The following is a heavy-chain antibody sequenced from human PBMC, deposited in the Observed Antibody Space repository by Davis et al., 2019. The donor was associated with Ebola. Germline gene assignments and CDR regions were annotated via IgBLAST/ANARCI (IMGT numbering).Heavy chain of an antibody. Sequence: GESLKISCAASAFTFSNYWMYWVRQAPGEGLMCVSRINSDGTFTTYADSVKGRFTISRDNAKNTLYLQMNSLRAEDTAVYYCAKGVDSSGYYPDYWGQGTLVTVSS. D-gene: IGHD3-22*01. CDR1: AFTFSNYW. J-gene: IGHJ4*02. CDR3: AKGVDSSGYYPDY. V-gene: IGHV3-74*01. CDR2: INSDGTFT.